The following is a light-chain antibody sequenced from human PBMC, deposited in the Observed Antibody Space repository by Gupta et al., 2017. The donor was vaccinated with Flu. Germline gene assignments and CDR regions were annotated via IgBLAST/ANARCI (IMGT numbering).Light chain of an antibody. CDR3: CSYAGSHSRV. J-gene: IGLJ3*02. CDR2: DVT. CDR1: SSDVGRYNY. Sequence: QSALTLPRSVSGSPGQSVTISCTGTSSDVGRYNYVSWYQQHPGTAPKLLIYDVTRRPSGVPDRFSGSKSGNTASLTISGRQAEDEADYYCCSYAGSHSRVFGGGTKLTVL. V-gene: IGLV2-11*01.